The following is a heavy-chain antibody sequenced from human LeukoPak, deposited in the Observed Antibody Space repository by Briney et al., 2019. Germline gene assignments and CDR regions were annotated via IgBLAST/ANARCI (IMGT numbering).Heavy chain of an antibody. J-gene: IGHJ4*02. V-gene: IGHV1-69*13. D-gene: IGHD6-13*01. CDR3: ARDKVSSSWSRLDY. Sequence: AASVRVSCTASGYTFTTYGLSWVGQAPGQGREWMGGIIPIFGTANYAQKFQGRVTITADESTSTAYMELSSLRFEDTAVYYCARDKVSSSWSRLDYWGQGTLVTVSS. CDR2: IIPIFGTA. CDR1: GYTFTTYG.